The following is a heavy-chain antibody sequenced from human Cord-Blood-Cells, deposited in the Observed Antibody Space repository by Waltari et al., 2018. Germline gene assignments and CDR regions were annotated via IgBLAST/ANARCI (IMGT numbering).Heavy chain of an antibody. CDR2: INPSGGST. CDR3: ARDSSSWYGGGAFDI. V-gene: IGHV1-46*01. Sequence: QVQLVQSGAEVKKPGASVKGSCKASGYTFTSYYMHWLRPAPGQGLEWMGIINPSGGSTSYVQKFQGRVTMTRNTSTSTVYMELSSLRSEDTAVYYCARDSSSWYGGGAFDIWGQGTMVTVSS. CDR1: GYTFTSYY. D-gene: IGHD6-13*01. J-gene: IGHJ3*02.